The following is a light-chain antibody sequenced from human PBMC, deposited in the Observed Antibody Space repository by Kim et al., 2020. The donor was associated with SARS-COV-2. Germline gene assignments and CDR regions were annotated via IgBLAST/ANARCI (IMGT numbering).Light chain of an antibody. V-gene: IGLV3-19*01. CDR2: GKN. J-gene: IGLJ2*01. CDR3: NSRDSSGNHLRVV. Sequence: SSELTQDPAVSVALGQTVGITCQGDSLRSYYASWYQQKPGQAPVLVIYGKNNRPSGIPDRFSGSSSGNTASLTITGAQAEDEADYYCNSRDSSGNHLRVVFGGGTQLTV. CDR1: SLRSYY.